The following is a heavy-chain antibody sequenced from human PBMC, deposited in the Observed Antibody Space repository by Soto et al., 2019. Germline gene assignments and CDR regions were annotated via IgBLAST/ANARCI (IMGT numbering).Heavy chain of an antibody. D-gene: IGHD2-2*01. Sequence: QVQLVQSGAEVKKPGSSVKVSCTASGGTFSSYAISWVRQSPGQGLEWMGGIIPISDTTNYAQKYQGRVTITADESTSTAYMELSSLRSEDTAVYYCARAQGSSTSLENYYYYYYGMDVWGQGTTVTVSS. CDR3: ARAQGSSTSLENYYYYYYGMDV. CDR1: GGTFSSYA. V-gene: IGHV1-69*01. CDR2: IIPISDTT. J-gene: IGHJ6*02.